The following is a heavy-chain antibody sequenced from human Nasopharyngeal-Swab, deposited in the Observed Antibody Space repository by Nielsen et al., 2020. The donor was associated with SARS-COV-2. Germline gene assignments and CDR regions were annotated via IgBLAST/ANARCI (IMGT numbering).Heavy chain of an antibody. V-gene: IGHV3-30*03. CDR3: ASLRFRGFRELGDY. D-gene: IGHD7-27*01. J-gene: IGHJ4*02. CDR2: ISYDGSNK. Sequence: WIRQPPGKGLEWVAVISYDGSNKYYADSVKGRFTISRGNSKNTLYLQMNSLRAEDTAVYYCASLRFRGFRELGDYWGQGTLVTVSS.